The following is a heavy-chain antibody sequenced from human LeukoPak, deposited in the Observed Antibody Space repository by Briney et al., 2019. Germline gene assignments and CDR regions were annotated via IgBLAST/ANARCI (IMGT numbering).Heavy chain of an antibody. J-gene: IGHJ4*02. CDR1: GFTFTSYN. V-gene: IGHV3-30*03. D-gene: IGHD2-21*01. CDR3: GRDSVGGGKDRFDC. Sequence: AGGSLRLSCAAPGFTFTSYNFHWVRQAPGKGLQWVGFISYDGNIKYEDSVKGRFTISRDNSKNTLYLQMNSLRAEDTAMYYCGRDSVGGGKDRFDCWGQGTLVTVS. CDR2: ISYDGNIK.